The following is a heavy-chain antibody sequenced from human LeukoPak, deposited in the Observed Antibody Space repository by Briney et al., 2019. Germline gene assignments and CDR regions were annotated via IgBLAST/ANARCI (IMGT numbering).Heavy chain of an antibody. CDR1: GGTFSSYA. Sequence: ASVKVSCKASGGTFSSYAISWVRQAPGQGLEWMGGIIPIFGTANYAQKFQGRVTITADESTSTAYMELSSLRSEDTAVYYCARDMRYSSSPIDWFDPWGRETLVTVSS. V-gene: IGHV1-69*13. D-gene: IGHD6-13*01. CDR3: ARDMRYSSSPIDWFDP. CDR2: IIPIFGTA. J-gene: IGHJ5*02.